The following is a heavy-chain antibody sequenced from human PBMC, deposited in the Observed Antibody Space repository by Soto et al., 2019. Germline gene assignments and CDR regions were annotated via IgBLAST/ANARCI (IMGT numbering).Heavy chain of an antibody. CDR1: GDSISSYY. CDR2: IYYSGRT. V-gene: IGHV4-59*01. D-gene: IGHD2-15*01. Sequence: SETLSLTCTVSGDSISSYYWTWIRQPPGKGLEYIGYIYYSGRTYYNPSLKSRVTISVDTSKSQFSLKLSSVTAADTAVYYCARGHLGITTPGTWYEFDYWGQGTLVTVST. J-gene: IGHJ4*02. CDR3: ARGHLGITTPGTWYEFDY.